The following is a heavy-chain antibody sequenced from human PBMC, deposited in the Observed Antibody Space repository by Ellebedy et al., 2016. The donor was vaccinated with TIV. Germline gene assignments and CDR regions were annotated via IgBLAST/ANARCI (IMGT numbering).Heavy chain of an antibody. CDR3: AKEMVYAIDYYYYGMDV. CDR2: ISGSGGST. CDR1: GFTFSSYA. Sequence: GESLKISXTASGFTFSSYAMSWVRQAPGKGLEWVSAISGSGGSTYYADSVKGRFTISRDNSKNTLYLQMNSLRAEDTAVYYCAKEMVYAIDYYYYGMDVWGQGTTVTVSS. V-gene: IGHV3-23*01. J-gene: IGHJ6*02. D-gene: IGHD2-8*01.